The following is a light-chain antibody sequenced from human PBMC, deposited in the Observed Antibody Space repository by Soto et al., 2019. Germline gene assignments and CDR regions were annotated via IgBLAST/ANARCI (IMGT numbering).Light chain of an antibody. J-gene: IGKJ1*01. CDR2: AAS. Sequence: IQLTQSPSSLPASVGDRVTITSWASQDIAIYLAWYQQKPGEAPKLLIYAASTLYGGVPSRFSGSGSGTDFTLTISSLQPEDFATYYCQQSYSTPGWTFGQGTKVDIK. V-gene: IGKV1-39*01. CDR1: QDIAIY. CDR3: QQSYSTPGWT.